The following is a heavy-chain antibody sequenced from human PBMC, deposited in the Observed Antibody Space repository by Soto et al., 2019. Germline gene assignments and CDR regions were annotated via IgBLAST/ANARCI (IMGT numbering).Heavy chain of an antibody. V-gene: IGHV4-34*01. CDR1: VGSFSGYY. CDR3: ARGGGYSSSWYLGYNWFDP. Sequence: SETLSLTCAVYVGSFSGYYWSWIRQPPGKGLEWIGEINHSGSTNYNPSLKSRVTISVDTSKNQFSLKLSSVTAADTAVYYCARGGGYSSSWYLGYNWFDPWGQGTLVTVSS. D-gene: IGHD6-13*01. J-gene: IGHJ5*02. CDR2: INHSGST.